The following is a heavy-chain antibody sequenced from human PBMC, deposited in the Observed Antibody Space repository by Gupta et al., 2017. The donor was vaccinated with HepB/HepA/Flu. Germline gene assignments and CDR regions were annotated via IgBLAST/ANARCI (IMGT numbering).Heavy chain of an antibody. V-gene: IGHV4-39*01. J-gene: IGHJ5*02. CDR3: ARRGSGSYNWFDP. CDR1: GGSISSSSYL. Sequence: QLQLQESGPGLVKPSEILSLTCTVSGGSISSSSYLGDWIRQPPGKGLEWIGSIYYSGTTYYNPSLKSRVTISVDTSKNQFSLKLSSVTAADTAVYYCARRGSGSYNWFDPWGQGTLVTVSS. D-gene: IGHD3-10*01. CDR2: IYYSGTT.